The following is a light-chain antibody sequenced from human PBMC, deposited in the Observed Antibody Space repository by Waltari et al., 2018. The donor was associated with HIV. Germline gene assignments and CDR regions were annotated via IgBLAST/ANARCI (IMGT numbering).Light chain of an antibody. J-gene: IGLJ3*02. CDR2: SND. V-gene: IGLV1-44*01. CDR3: ATWDDSLNGWV. CDR1: SSNIGCNT. Sequence: QSVLTQPPSASGTPGQRVTISCSGSSSNIGCNTVSWYHQVPGTAPKVLIYSNDDRPSGVPDRFSGSKSGTSASLAISGLQSEDEADYYCATWDDSLNGWVFGGGTKVTVL.